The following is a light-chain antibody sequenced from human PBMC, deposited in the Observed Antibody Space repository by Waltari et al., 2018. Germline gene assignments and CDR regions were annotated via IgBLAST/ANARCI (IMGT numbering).Light chain of an antibody. V-gene: IGLV1-40*01. J-gene: IGLJ3*02. Sequence: SILTQPPLVSGAPGQKVTISCTGSSSNIGAGYDVQWYQQLPGAAPQLILYGNNNRPSGVPDRFSGSKSGTSASLDITGLQTEDEADYYCQSYDSSLSDSGVFGGGTKVTVL. CDR1: SSNIGAGYD. CDR3: QSYDSSLSDSGV. CDR2: GNN.